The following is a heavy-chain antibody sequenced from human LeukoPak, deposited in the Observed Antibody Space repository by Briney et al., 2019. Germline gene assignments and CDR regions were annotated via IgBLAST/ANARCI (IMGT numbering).Heavy chain of an antibody. CDR1: GFTFSSYW. CDR2: IKQDGSEK. CDR3: AREDYDDLTGLSGDAFDF. J-gene: IGHJ3*01. V-gene: IGHV3-7*01. Sequence: GGSLRLSCAASGFTFSSYWMTWVRQAPGKGLEWVANIKQDGSEKSYVDSVKGRFTISRDNAKNSLYLQMNSLRAEDTAVYYCAREDYDDLTGLSGDAFDFWGQGTMVTVSS. D-gene: IGHD3-9*01.